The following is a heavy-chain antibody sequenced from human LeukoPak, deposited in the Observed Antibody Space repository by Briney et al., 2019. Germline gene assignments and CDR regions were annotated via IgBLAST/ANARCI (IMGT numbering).Heavy chain of an antibody. V-gene: IGHV1-18*01. Sequence: ASVKVSCKASGYTFTSYGISWVRQAPGQGLEWMGWISAYNGNTNYAQKLQGRVTMTTDTSTSTAYMELRSLRSDDTAVYYCARARTPYYYCSGSYYWGQGTLVTVSS. CDR1: GYTFTSYG. D-gene: IGHD3-10*01. J-gene: IGHJ4*02. CDR3: ARARTPYYYCSGSYY. CDR2: ISAYNGNT.